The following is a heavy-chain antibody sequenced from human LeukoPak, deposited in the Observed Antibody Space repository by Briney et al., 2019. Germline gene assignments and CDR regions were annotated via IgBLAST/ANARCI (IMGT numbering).Heavy chain of an antibody. CDR1: GGSFSGYY. Sequence: PSETLSLTCAVYGGSFSGYYWSWIRQPPGKGLEWIGEIFHGGSINYNPSLKNRVTISIDKSKNQFSLKLISGTAGDTAVYYCARQTNSGWHDYWGRRTLVTVSS. D-gene: IGHD6-19*01. J-gene: IGHJ4*02. V-gene: IGHV4-34*12. CDR3: ARQTNSGWHDY. CDR2: IFHGGSI.